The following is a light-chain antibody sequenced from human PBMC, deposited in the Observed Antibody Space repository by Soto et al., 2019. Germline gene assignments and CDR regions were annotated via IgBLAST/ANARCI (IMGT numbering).Light chain of an antibody. CDR2: GDN. CDR3: NSYTNSNTYV. V-gene: IGLV1-40*01. Sequence: QSVLTQPPSVSGAPGQRVAISCTGSSSNIGAEYDVHWYQQLPGTAPKRLIYGDNNRPSGVPDRFSGSKSGTSASLAITGLQPEDEADYYCNSYTNSNTYVFGSGTQLTVL. J-gene: IGLJ7*01. CDR1: SSNIGAEYD.